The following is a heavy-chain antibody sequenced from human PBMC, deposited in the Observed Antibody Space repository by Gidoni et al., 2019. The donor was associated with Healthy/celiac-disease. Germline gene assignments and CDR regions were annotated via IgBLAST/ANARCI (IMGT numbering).Heavy chain of an antibody. CDR1: GFTFSSHW. D-gene: IGHD6-19*01. J-gene: IGHJ6*02. Sequence: EVQLVESGGGLVQPGGSLRLSCAASGFTFSSHWRSWVRQAPGKGLEWVANIKQDGIEKYYVDSVKGRFTISRDNAKNSLYLQMNSLRAEDTAVYYCARGTLAVAGIFPYYYYYGMDVWGQGTTVTVSS. V-gene: IGHV3-7*03. CDR2: IKQDGIEK. CDR3: ARGTLAVAGIFPYYYYYGMDV.